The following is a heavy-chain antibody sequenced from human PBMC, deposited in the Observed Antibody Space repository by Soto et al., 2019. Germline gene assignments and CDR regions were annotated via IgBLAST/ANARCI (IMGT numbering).Heavy chain of an antibody. CDR1: GGSISSGGFY. D-gene: IGHD6-13*01. V-gene: IGHV4-31*03. Sequence: TLSPPCTVSGGSISSGGFYLSWVRQNPGKGLEWIGYIYYSGSTYYNPSLKSRVTMSVDTSKSQFSLEVSSVTAADTAVYYCARAGYRSSWSPFDYWGQGTLVTVSS. CDR2: IYYSGST. CDR3: ARAGYRSSWSPFDY. J-gene: IGHJ4*02.